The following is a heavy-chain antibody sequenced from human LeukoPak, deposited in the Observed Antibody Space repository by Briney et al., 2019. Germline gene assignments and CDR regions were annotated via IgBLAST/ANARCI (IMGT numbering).Heavy chain of an antibody. CDR3: ARVAGDYGPGYFQH. J-gene: IGHJ1*01. CDR2: IYYSGST. D-gene: IGHD4-17*01. V-gene: IGHV4-31*03. CDR1: GGSISSGGYY. Sequence: SQTLSLTCTVSGGSISSGGYYWSWIRQHPGKGLEWIGYIYYSGSTYYNPSLKSRVTISVDTSKNQFSLKLSSVTAADTAVYYCARVAGDYGPGYFQHWGQGTLVTVSS.